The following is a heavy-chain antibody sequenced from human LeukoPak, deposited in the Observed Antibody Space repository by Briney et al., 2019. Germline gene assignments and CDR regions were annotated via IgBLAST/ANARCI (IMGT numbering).Heavy chain of an antibody. Sequence: SETLSLTCTVSGGPINNYYWSWIRQPPGKGLEWIGYIYYTGTTKTNPSLRGRVTMSVDTSGSELSLTLSSVSAADTAVYYCARYDGSGYSLELWGQGTLVTVSS. CDR1: GGPINNYY. V-gene: IGHV4-59*01. CDR2: IYYTGTT. D-gene: IGHD3-22*01. CDR3: ARYDGSGYSLEL. J-gene: IGHJ4*02.